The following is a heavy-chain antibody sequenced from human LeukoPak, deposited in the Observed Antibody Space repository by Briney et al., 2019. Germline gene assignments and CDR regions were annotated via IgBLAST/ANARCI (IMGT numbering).Heavy chain of an antibody. V-gene: IGHV3-21*01. CDR3: AKGDLGYCSGGSCYSPDY. CDR2: ISSSSSYI. CDR1: GFTFSSYS. D-gene: IGHD2-15*01. Sequence: GGSLRLSCAASGFTFSSYSMNWVRQAPGKGLEWVSSISSSSSYIYYADSVKGRFTISRDNAKNSLYLQMNSLRAEDTAVYYCAKGDLGYCSGGSCYSPDYWAREPWSPSPQ. J-gene: IGHJ4*02.